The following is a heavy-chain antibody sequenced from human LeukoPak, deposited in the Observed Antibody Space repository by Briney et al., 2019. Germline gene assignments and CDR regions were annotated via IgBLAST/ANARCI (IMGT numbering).Heavy chain of an antibody. J-gene: IGHJ5*02. Sequence: SETLSLTCTVSGGSISGSTSYWGWIRQSPGKGLEWIGLLNYSGTTYYNPSFKSRVSISIYRSRTQFSLKLSSVTAADTAFYYCSRYDSDTGDFDPWGQGTLVTISS. V-gene: IGHV4-39*07. CDR3: SRYDSDTGDFDP. CDR2: LNYSGTT. D-gene: IGHD3-10*01. CDR1: GGSISGSTSY.